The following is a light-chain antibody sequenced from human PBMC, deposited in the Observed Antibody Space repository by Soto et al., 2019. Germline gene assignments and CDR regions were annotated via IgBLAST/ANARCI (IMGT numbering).Light chain of an antibody. V-gene: IGKV1-9*01. J-gene: IGKJ2*01. Sequence: DIQLTQSPSFLSASVGDRVTLTCRASQGVGSYLVWYQQKPGKAPNVLIYVASTLQSGGPSRFSGSGVGTEFTLTVSSLQPEDFATYYCQQVSRYPYTFGQGTKVDIK. CDR3: QQVSRYPYT. CDR2: VAS. CDR1: QGVGSY.